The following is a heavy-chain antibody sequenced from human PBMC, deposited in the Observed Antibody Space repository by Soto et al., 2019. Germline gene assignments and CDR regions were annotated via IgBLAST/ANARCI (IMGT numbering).Heavy chain of an antibody. Sequence: PGGSLRLSCAGYGFTFSNYAMSWVRQAPGKGLAWVSAISGSGGSTYYADSVKGRFTISRDNSKNTLYLQMNSLRAEDTALYYCAKVPVGATGRFDYWGRGTLVTVSS. CDR3: AKVPVGATGRFDY. D-gene: IGHD1-26*01. V-gene: IGHV3-23*01. CDR2: ISGSGGST. J-gene: IGHJ4*02. CDR1: GFTFSNYA.